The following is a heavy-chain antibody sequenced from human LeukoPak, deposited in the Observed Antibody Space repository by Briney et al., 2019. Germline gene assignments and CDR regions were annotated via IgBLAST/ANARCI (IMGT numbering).Heavy chain of an antibody. D-gene: IGHD2-15*01. CDR3: ARDGPGWAATFY. CDR1: GFTFSGYW. CDR2: IKPDGGEK. V-gene: IGHV3-7*03. Sequence: PGGSLRLSCAASGFTFSGYWMSWLRRAPGKGLEWVANIKPDGGEKYYVDSVKGRFTISRDNAKNSLYLQMNSLRAEDTAVYYCARDGPGWAATFYWGQGTLVTVSS. J-gene: IGHJ4*02.